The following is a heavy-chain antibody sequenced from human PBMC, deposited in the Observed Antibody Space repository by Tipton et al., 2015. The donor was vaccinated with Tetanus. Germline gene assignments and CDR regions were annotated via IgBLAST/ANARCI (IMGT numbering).Heavy chain of an antibody. Sequence: SLRLSCAASGFTVSSYQMTWVRQAPGKGLEWVSVIYSDGSTYYADSVKGRFTISRDNLKNTLSLQMNSLRAEDTAVYYCARGLGVDYWGQGTQVTVSS. CDR1: GFTVSSYQ. V-gene: IGHV3-53*01. CDR2: IYSDGST. CDR3: ARGLGVDY. D-gene: IGHD7-27*01. J-gene: IGHJ4*02.